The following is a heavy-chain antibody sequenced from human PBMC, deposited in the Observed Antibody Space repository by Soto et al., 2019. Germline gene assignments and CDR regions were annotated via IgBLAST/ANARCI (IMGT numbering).Heavy chain of an antibody. Sequence: EVQLVESGGGLVQPGGSLRLSCAASGFTVSSNYMSWVRQAPGKGLEWVSVIYSGGSTYYADSVKGRFTISRHNSKNTLYLQMNSLRAEDTAVYYCASTIFGVVIKAGYMDVRGKGTTVTVSS. D-gene: IGHD3-3*01. J-gene: IGHJ6*03. V-gene: IGHV3-53*04. CDR1: GFTVSSNY. CDR3: ASTIFGVVIKAGYMDV. CDR2: IYSGGST.